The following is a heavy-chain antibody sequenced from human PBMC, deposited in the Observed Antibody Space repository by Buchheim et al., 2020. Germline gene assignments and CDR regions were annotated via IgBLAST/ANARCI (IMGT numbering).Heavy chain of an antibody. CDR1: GGSISSSSYY. J-gene: IGHJ4*02. CDR2: VYYSGST. Sequence: QLQLQESGPGLVKPSETLSLTCTVSGGSISSSSYYWGWIRQPPGKGLEWIGSVYYSGSTYYNPSLKSRVTISVDTSKSQFSLKLSSVTAADTAVYYCARQRGYCSSTSCYNPHFDYWGQGTL. CDR3: ARQRGYCSSTSCYNPHFDY. V-gene: IGHV4-39*01. D-gene: IGHD2-2*02.